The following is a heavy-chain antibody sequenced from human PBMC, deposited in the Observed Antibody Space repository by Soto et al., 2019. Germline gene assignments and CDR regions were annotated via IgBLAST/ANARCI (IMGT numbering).Heavy chain of an antibody. CDR3: ANDYGDYRNDAFDI. CDR2: IHHSGAT. Sequence: VRLHQWGAGLLKPSETLSLTCAVYGGLYSDYYWSWIRQAPGKGLEWIGEIHHSGATNYNPSLKCRITISLDRSKNQFTLNLSSMTAADAGVYYCANDYGDYRNDAFDIWSPGSRVTVAS. D-gene: IGHD4-17*01. J-gene: IGHJ3*02. V-gene: IGHV4-34*01. CDR1: GGLYSDYY.